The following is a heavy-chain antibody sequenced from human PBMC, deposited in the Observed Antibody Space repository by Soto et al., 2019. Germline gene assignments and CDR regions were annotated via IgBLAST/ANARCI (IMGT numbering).Heavy chain of an antibody. J-gene: IGHJ4*02. V-gene: IGHV3-7*03. CDR3: ARAVRRGYSGYRYFDY. Sequence: PGGSLRLSCAASGFTFSSYWMSWVRQAPGKGLEWVANIKQDGSEKYYVDSVKGRFTISRDNAKNSLYLQMNSLRAEDTAVYYCARAVRRGYSGYRYFDYWGQGTLVTVSS. CDR1: GFTFSSYW. CDR2: IKQDGSEK. D-gene: IGHD5-12*01.